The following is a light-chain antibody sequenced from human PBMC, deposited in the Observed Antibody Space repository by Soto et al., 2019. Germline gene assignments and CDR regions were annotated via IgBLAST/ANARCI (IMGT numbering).Light chain of an antibody. CDR1: QSISDW. J-gene: IGKJ1*01. V-gene: IGKV1-5*01. CDR2: DIS. CDR3: QQYNSYS. Sequence: DIQMTQSPSTLFASVGDRATITCRASQSISDWLAWYQQKPGKAPKLLIYDISNLEIGVPSRFSGSGSGTEFTLTISGLQPDDFATYYCQQYNSYSFGQGTKVDIK.